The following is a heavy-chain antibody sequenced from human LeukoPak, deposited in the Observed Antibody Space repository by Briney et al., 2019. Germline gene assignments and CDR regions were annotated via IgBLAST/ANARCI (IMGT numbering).Heavy chain of an antibody. CDR3: ARGLSGWYLRYFDY. V-gene: IGHV4-39*01. CDR2: IYYSGST. CDR1: GGSISSSSYY. D-gene: IGHD6-19*01. J-gene: IGHJ4*02. Sequence: PSETLSLTCTVSGGSISSSSYYWGWIRQPPGKGLEWIGSIYYSGSTYYNPSLKSRVTISVDTSKNQFSLKLSSVTAADAAVYYCARGLSGWYLRYFDYWGQGTLVTVSS.